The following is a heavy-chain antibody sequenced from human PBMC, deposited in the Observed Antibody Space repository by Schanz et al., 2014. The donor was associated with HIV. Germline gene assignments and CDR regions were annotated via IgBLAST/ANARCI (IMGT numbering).Heavy chain of an antibody. J-gene: IGHJ4*02. CDR3: ANEEVPNDY. CDR1: GFTLSNSA. V-gene: IGHV3-23*04. CDR2: ISISGETT. Sequence: VQLVESGGGVVQPGRSLRLSCAASGFTLSNSAMHWVRQAPGKGLEWVSGISISGETTYYADSVKGRFTISRDNSKNTLYLQMNSLRVEDTAVYYCANEEVPNDYWGQGTLVTVSS.